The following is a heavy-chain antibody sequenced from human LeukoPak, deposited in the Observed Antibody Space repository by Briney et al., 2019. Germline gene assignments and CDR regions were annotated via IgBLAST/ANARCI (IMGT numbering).Heavy chain of an antibody. CDR1: GFTFNNAW. CDR2: IKSKTDGGTT. CDR3: TTIWPDYYDSSGYY. D-gene: IGHD3-22*01. J-gene: IGHJ4*02. V-gene: IGHV3-15*01. Sequence: GGSVRLSCAASGFTFNNAWMNWVRQAPGKGLEWVGRIKSKTDGGTTDYAAPVKGRFTISRDDSKNMLYLQMNSLKTEDTAVYYCTTIWPDYYDSSGYYWGQGSLVTVSS.